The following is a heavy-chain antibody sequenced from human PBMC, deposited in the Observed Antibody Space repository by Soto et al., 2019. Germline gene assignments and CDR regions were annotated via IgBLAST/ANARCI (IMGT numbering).Heavy chain of an antibody. J-gene: IGHJ6*02. V-gene: IGHV4-59*01. CDR1: GGSISNYY. Sequence: SETLSFTCTVSGGSISNYYWSWIRQPPGKGLEWIGYIYYSGSTNYNPSLKSRVTISVDTSKNQFSLKLNSVTAADTAVYYCARVNYGNYYYYYGMDVWGQGTTVT. CDR2: IYYSGST. CDR3: ARVNYGNYYYYYGMDV. D-gene: IGHD4-17*01.